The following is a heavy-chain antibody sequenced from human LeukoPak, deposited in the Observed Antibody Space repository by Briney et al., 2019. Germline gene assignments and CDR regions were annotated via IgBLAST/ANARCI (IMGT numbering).Heavy chain of an antibody. CDR3: ARAVKYYYDSSGDTKWFDP. J-gene: IGHJ5*02. V-gene: IGHV4-59*01. D-gene: IGHD3-22*01. CDR1: GGSISSYY. CDR2: IYYSGST. Sequence: SETLSLTCTVSGGSISSYYWIWIRQPPGKGLEWIGYIYYSGSTNYNPSLKSRVTISVDTSKNQFSLKLSSVTAADTAVYYCARAVKYYYDSSGDTKWFDPWGQGTLVTVSS.